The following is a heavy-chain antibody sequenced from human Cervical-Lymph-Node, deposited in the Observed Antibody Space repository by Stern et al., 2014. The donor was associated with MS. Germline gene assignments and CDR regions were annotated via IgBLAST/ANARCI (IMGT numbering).Heavy chain of an antibody. CDR2: IYPSDSDI. V-gene: IGHV5-51*03. CDR3: ARLTGRWSNEGYLDP. Sequence: VQLVQSGAEVKKPGEALKIACKGSGFSFDSYYWIAWVRQLPGKGLEWMGIIYPSDSDIRYSPSFQGQVTISADKSIPTASLQWSSLKASDTAIYYCARLTGRWSNEGYLDPWGQGTLVTVSS. J-gene: IGHJ5*02. CDR1: GFSFDSYYW. D-gene: IGHD5-12*01.